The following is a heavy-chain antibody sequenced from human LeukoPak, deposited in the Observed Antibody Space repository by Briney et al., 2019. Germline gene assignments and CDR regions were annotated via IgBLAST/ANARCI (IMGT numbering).Heavy chain of an antibody. CDR3: ARLDILTGNYYYLNF. CDR1: GFTFSSYW. D-gene: IGHD3-9*01. CDR2: IRHDGSEK. Sequence: GGSLRLSCAASGFTFSSYWMSWVRQAPGKGLEWVANIRHDGSEKYYVDSLKGRFTISRDNAKNSLYLQMNSLRAEDTAVYYCARLDILTGNYYYLNFWGQGTLVTVSS. V-gene: IGHV3-7*05. J-gene: IGHJ4*02.